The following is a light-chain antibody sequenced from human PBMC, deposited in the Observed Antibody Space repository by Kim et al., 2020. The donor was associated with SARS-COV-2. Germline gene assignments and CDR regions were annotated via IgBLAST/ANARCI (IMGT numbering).Light chain of an antibody. CDR3: SSYTSSSTYV. Sequence: GQSITISCPGTSNDVGGYNYVSWYQQHPGKAPKLMIYDVSKRPSGVSNRFSGSKSGNTASLTISGLQAEDEADYYCSSYTSSSTYVFGTGTKVTVL. CDR1: SNDVGGYNY. V-gene: IGLV2-14*04. J-gene: IGLJ1*01. CDR2: DVS.